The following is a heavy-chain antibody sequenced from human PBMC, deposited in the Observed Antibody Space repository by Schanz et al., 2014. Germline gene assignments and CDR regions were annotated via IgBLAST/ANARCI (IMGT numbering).Heavy chain of an antibody. CDR3: AKGRFGKLSAFDI. D-gene: IGHD3-10*01. CDR1: GFSFSSYA. J-gene: IGHJ3*02. CDR2: ISGSGAST. Sequence: EVHLLESGGGLVEPGGSLRLSCATSGFSFSSYAINWVRQAPGKGLEWVSGISGSGASTYYADSVKGRFTISRDNSKNTLYLQMNTLRAEDTAVYYCAKGRFGKLSAFDIWGQGTMVAVSS. V-gene: IGHV3-23*01.